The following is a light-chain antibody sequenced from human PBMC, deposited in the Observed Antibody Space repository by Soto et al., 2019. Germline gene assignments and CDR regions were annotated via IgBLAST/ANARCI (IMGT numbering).Light chain of an antibody. CDR1: QSISKW. CDR3: QQVNSYPS. Sequence: DILMTQSPSILSASVGDTVTITCRASQSISKWVAWYQQRAGKAPTALIFDASNSEKGVPSRFSGSGSGTEFTLTISSLQPDDFATYYCQQVNSYPSFGGGTKVDIK. V-gene: IGKV1-5*01. J-gene: IGKJ4*01. CDR2: DAS.